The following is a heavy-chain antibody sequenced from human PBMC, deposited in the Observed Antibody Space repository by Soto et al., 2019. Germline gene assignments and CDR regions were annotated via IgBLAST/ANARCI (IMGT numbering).Heavy chain of an antibody. V-gene: IGHV3-23*01. CDR3: AATVGGSGRKYDAFDI. CDR1: GFTFSSYA. Sequence: GGSLRLSCAASGFTFSSYAMSWVRQAPGKGLEWVSAISGSGGSTYYADSVKGRFTISRDNSKNTLYLQMNSLRAEDTAVYYCAATVGGSGRKYDAFDIWGQGTMVTVSS. CDR2: ISGSGGST. J-gene: IGHJ3*02. D-gene: IGHD6-19*01.